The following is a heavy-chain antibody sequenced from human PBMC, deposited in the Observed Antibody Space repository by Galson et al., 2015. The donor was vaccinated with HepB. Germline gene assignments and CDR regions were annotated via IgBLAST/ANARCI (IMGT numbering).Heavy chain of an antibody. J-gene: IGHJ2*01. CDR3: ARYFEF. V-gene: IGHV4-61*01. Sequence: LSLTCSVSGGSFSSSNVYWSWIRQPPGKRPEWIGSIYYSGSTMYNPSLKSRVTITVDTSKNQFSLKLSSVTAADTAGYRCARYFEFWSRGTLVTVST. CDR2: IYYSGST. CDR1: GGSFSSSNVY.